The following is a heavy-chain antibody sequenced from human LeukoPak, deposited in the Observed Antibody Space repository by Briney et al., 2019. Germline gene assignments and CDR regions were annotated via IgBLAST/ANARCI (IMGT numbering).Heavy chain of an antibody. D-gene: IGHD3-3*01. CDR1: GYTFTSYA. V-gene: IGHV1-46*01. CDR2: INPSGGRT. CDR3: ARDTDYWSGLT. Sequence: ASVKVSCKASGYTFTSYAMNWVRQAPGQGLEWMGVINPSGGRTTYAQNFQGRVTMTRDMSTSTVYMELSSLRSEDTAVYYCARDTDYWSGLTWGQGTLVTVSS. J-gene: IGHJ5*02.